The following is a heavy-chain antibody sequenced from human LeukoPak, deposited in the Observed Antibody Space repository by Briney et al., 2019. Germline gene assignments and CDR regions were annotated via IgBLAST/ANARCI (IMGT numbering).Heavy chain of an antibody. D-gene: IGHD3-22*01. Sequence: SETLSLTCAVYGGSFSGYYWGWIRQPPGKGLEWIGSIYYSGSTYYNPSLKSRVTISVDTSKNQFSLKLSSVTAADTAVYYCARRYYYDSSGLLYYFDYWGQGTLVTVSS. J-gene: IGHJ4*02. CDR2: IYYSGST. CDR3: ARRYYYDSSGLLYYFDY. CDR1: GGSFSGYY. V-gene: IGHV4-39*01.